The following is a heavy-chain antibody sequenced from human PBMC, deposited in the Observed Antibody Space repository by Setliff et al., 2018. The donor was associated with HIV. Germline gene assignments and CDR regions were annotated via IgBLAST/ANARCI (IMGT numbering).Heavy chain of an antibody. CDR3: ARADSSNRYHVDY. D-gene: IGHD6-13*01. V-gene: IGHV1-69*05. CDR2: IIPIFGTA. Sequence: SVKFSCKASGGAFSSYALSWVRQAPGQGLEWMGGIIPIFGTANYAQKFQGRVTITTDESTSTAYMELSSLRSEDTAVYYCARADSSNRYHVDYWGQGTLVTVSS. J-gene: IGHJ4*02. CDR1: GGAFSSYA.